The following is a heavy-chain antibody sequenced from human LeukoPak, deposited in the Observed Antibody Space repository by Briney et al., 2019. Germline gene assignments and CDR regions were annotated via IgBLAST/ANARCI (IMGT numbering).Heavy chain of an antibody. V-gene: IGHV4-59*08. CDR2: IYYSGST. CDR1: GGSFSGYY. D-gene: IGHD3-3*01. J-gene: IGHJ4*02. Sequence: KPSETLSLTCAVYGGSFSGYYWSWIRQPPGKGLEWIGYIYYSGSTNYNPSLKSRVTISVDTSKNQFSLKLSSVTAADTAVYYCARRREYYDFWSGYYTGAGFDYWGQGTLVTVSS. CDR3: ARRREYYDFWSGYYTGAGFDY.